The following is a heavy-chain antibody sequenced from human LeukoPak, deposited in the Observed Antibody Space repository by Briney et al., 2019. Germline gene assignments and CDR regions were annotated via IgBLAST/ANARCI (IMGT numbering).Heavy chain of an antibody. V-gene: IGHV3-48*04. CDR3: ARDSNPPYYYDSSGYYLDY. D-gene: IGHD3-22*01. CDR1: GFTYSSYS. J-gene: IGHJ4*02. CDR2: ISSSSSTI. Sequence: GGSLRLSCAASGFTYSSYSMNWVRQAPGKGLEWVSYISSSSSTIYYADSVKGRFTISRDNAKNSLYLQMNSLRAEDTAVYYCARDSNPPYYYDSSGYYLDYWGQGTLVTVSS.